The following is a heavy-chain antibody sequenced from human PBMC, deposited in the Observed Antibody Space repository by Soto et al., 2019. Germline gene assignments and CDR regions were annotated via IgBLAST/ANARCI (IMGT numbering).Heavy chain of an antibody. CDR2: IYWDADR. CDR1: GFSLSTSGVG. CDR3: AHSPWTGTKAYFDY. D-gene: IGHD1-1*01. Sequence: QITLKESTPTLVKPTQTLTLTCTFSGFSLSTSGVGVGWIRQPPGKALEWLALIYWDADRRYSPSLKSRLTITKDTSKNQVVLTMTNIDPVDTATYCCAHSPWTGTKAYFDYWGQGTLVTVSS. V-gene: IGHV2-5*02. J-gene: IGHJ4*02.